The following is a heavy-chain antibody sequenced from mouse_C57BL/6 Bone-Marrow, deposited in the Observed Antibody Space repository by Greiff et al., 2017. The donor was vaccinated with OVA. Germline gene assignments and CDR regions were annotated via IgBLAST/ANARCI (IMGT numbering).Heavy chain of an antibody. CDR1: GFTFSSYA. J-gene: IGHJ4*01. Sequence: EVMLVESGAGLVKPGGSLKLSCAASGFTFSSYAMSWVRQTPEKRLEWVAYISSGGDYIYYADTVKGRFTISRDNARNTLYLQMSSLKSEDTAMYYCTRKGLFYAMDYWGQGTSVTVSS. V-gene: IGHV5-9-1*02. CDR3: TRKGLFYAMDY. CDR2: ISSGGDYI. D-gene: IGHD3-3*01.